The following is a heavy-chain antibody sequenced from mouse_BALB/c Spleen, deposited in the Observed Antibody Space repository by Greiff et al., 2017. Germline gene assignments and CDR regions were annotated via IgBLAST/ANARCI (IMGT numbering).Heavy chain of an antibody. V-gene: IGHV2-2*02. D-gene: IGHD3-3*01. Sequence: VKLVESGPGLVQPSQSLSITCTISGFSLTSYGVHWVRQSPGKGLEWLGVIWSGGRTDYNAAFISRLSISKDNSKSQVFFKMNSLQANDTAIYYCARNRGSWYFDVWGAGTTVTVSS. J-gene: IGHJ1*01. CDR1: GFSLTSYG. CDR2: IWSGGRT. CDR3: ARNRGSWYFDV.